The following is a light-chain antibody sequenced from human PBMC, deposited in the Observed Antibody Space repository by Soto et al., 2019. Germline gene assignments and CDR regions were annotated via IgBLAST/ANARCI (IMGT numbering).Light chain of an antibody. Sequence: QSVLTQPPSASGSPGQSVTISCTGTSSDVGGYNYVSWYQQHPGKAPKLMIYEVTKRPSGVPDRFSGSKSGNTASLTVSGLQVEDEADYYCSSYAGSNNLVFGGGTKLTVL. CDR3: SSYAGSNNLV. CDR2: EVT. CDR1: SSDVGGYNY. J-gene: IGLJ2*01. V-gene: IGLV2-8*01.